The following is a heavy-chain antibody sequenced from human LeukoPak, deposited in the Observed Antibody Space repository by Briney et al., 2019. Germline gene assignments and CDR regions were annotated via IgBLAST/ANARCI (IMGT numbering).Heavy chain of an antibody. CDR2: ISYDGSNS. V-gene: IGHV3-30-3*01. CDR3: AGLSRNYYDSSGYLRDYYYGMDV. Sequence: GGSLRLSCAASGFTFSSYDMHWVRQAPGKGLEWVAIISYDGSNSYYAESVKGRFTTSRDNSKNTLYLQMNSLRAEDTAVYFCAGLSRNYYDSSGYLRDYYYGMDVWGQGTTVTVSS. J-gene: IGHJ6*02. CDR1: GFTFSSYD. D-gene: IGHD3-22*01.